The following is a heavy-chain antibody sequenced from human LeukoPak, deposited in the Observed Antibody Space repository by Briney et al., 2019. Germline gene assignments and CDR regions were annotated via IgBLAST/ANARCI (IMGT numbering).Heavy chain of an antibody. D-gene: IGHD3-22*01. Sequence: PGGSLRLSCAASGFTFSSIWMHWVRQAPGKGLVWVSRIKGDGSGTSYADSVKGRFTISRDNSKNTLYLQMNSLRAEDTAVYYCAKGSYYDSSGYYSFDYWGQGTLVTVSS. CDR3: AKGSYYDSSGYYSFDY. V-gene: IGHV3-74*01. J-gene: IGHJ4*02. CDR2: IKGDGSGT. CDR1: GFTFSSIW.